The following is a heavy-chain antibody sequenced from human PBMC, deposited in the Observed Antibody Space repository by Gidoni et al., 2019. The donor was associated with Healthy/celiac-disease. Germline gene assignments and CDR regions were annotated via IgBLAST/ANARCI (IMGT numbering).Heavy chain of an antibody. CDR3: AKGPKYSSPSGGYFDY. CDR1: GFTLSSSA. CDR2: ISGSGGST. Sequence: EVQLLASGGGLVQPGVSLRLPCAASGFTLSSSAMSWVRQAPGKGLEWVSAISGSGGSTYYADSVKGRFTISRDNSKNTLYLQMNSLRAEDTAVYYCAKGPKYSSPSGGYFDYWGQGTLVTVSS. V-gene: IGHV3-23*01. D-gene: IGHD6-6*01. J-gene: IGHJ4*02.